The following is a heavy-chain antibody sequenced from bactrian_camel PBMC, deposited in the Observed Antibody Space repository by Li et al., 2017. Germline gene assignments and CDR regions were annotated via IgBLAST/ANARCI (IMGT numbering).Heavy chain of an antibody. D-gene: IGHD8*01. V-gene: IGHV3S40*01. CDR3: AQAADYWSEYAY. J-gene: IGHJ4*01. CDR2: ILISGHT. Sequence: VQLVESGGGLVQPGGSLRLSCAASGFTFSNYGMSWVRQAPGKGLEWISTILISGHTYYADSAKGRFTISRDNAKSTLYLQLNSLKTEDMAMYYCAQAADYWSEYAYWSQGTQVTVS. CDR1: GFTFSNYG.